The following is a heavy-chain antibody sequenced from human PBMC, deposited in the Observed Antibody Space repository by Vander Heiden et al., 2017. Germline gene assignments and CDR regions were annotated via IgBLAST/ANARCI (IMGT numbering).Heavy chain of an antibody. Sequence: VQLVGSRGCVVQRGRSQRVSSPASGFTVSTHPLDWVGQAPGKGLRWVAVISYDGSNKYYADSVKGRFTISRDNSKNTLYLQMNSLRAEDTAVYYCARDSDYYDSSGYYTDAFDIWGQGTMVTVSS. CDR3: ARDSDYYDSSGYYTDAFDI. J-gene: IGHJ3*02. D-gene: IGHD3-22*01. CDR2: ISYDGSNK. CDR1: GFTVSTHP. V-gene: IGHV3-30*01.